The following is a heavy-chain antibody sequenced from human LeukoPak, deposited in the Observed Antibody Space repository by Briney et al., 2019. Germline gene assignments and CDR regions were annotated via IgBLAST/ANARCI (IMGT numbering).Heavy chain of an antibody. Sequence: PSETLSLTCTVSGGSISSSSYYWGWIRQPPGKGLEWIGSIYYSGSTYYNPSLKSRVTISVDTSKNQFSLKLSSVTAADTAVYYCASTGWEAFDALDIWGQGTMVTVSS. J-gene: IGHJ3*02. V-gene: IGHV4-39*01. CDR1: GGSISSSSYY. CDR2: IYYSGST. CDR3: ASTGWEAFDALDI. D-gene: IGHD1-26*01.